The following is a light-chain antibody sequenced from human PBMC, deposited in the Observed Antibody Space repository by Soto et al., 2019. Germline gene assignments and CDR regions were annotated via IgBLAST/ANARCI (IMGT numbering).Light chain of an antibody. V-gene: IGKV3-20*01. CDR2: DAS. J-gene: IGKJ3*01. Sequence: IVLTQSPGTLSLSPGERATLSCRASQNVARNYLAWYQQRPGQAPRLLIYDASTRATGIPDRFSGGGSGTDFTLTISRLEPDDFAVYYCQQYGSSQFTFGPGTKVIS. CDR3: QQYGSSQFT. CDR1: QNVARNY.